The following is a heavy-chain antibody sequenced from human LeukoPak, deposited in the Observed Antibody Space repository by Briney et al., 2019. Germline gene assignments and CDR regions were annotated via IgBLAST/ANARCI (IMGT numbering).Heavy chain of an antibody. CDR3: ARGGPYYDFWSGYLGWGDYYYYYYMDV. J-gene: IGHJ6*03. CDR1: GYTFTSYA. CDR2: INTNTGNP. V-gene: IGHV7-4-1*02. D-gene: IGHD3-3*01. Sequence: ASVKVSCKASGYTFTSYAMNWVRQAPGQGLEWMGWINTNTGNPTYAQGFTGRFVFSLDTSVSTAYLQISSLKAEDTAVYYCARGGPYYDFWSGYLGWGDYYYYYYMDVWGKGTTVTVSS.